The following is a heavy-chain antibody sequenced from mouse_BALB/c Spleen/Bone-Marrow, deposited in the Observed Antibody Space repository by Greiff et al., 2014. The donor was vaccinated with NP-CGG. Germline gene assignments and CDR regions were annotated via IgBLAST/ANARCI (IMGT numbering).Heavy chain of an antibody. V-gene: IGHV1S81*02. CDR3: ARDYDCSHFDY. D-gene: IGHD2-4*01. CDR2: INPSNGNT. J-gene: IGHJ2*01. Sequence: VKLVESGAALVKPGASVKLSCTASGYTFTSSWMHWVKQRPGQGLEWIGGINPSNGNTKYNEKFKGKATVTADKSSSTAYMQLSSLTSEDTAVYYCARDYDCSHFDYWGQGTPVTVSS. CDR1: GYTFTSSW.